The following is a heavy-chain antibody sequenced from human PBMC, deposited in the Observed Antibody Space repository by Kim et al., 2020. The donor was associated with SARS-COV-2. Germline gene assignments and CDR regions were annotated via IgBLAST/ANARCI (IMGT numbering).Heavy chain of an antibody. J-gene: IGHJ4*02. CDR3: AKDPSVGVRGFNLGY. D-gene: IGHD3-16*01. V-gene: IGHV3-23*01. Sequence: SVKGRFTISRDNSKNTLYLQMNSLRAEDTAVYYCAKDPSVGVRGFNLGYWGQGTLVTVSS.